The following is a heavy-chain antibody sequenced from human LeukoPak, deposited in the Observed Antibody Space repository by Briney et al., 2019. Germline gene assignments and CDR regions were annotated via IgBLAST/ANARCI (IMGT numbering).Heavy chain of an antibody. J-gene: IGHJ5*02. CDR3: ARDVPHNWFDT. CDR2: INSDGGGT. V-gene: IGHV3-74*01. Sequence: GGSLRLSCAASGITFGNNWMHWVRHGPGKGLVWISRINSDGGGTIYADSVKGRFTVSRDNAKNTLYLQMNSLRAEDTAVYYCARDVPHNWFDTWGQGTLVTVSS. CDR1: GITFGNNW.